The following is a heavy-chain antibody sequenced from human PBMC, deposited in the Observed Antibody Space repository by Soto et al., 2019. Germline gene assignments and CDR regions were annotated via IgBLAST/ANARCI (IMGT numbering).Heavy chain of an antibody. V-gene: IGHV4-31*03. CDR1: GGSISSGGYY. J-gene: IGHJ4*02. CDR3: ARGGCSTQGDFDY. CDR2: IYYSGST. D-gene: IGHD3-16*01. Sequence: QVQLQESGPGLVKPSQTLSLTCTVSGGSISSGGYYWSWIRQHPGKGLEWIGYIYYSGSTYYNPSLQSRLTISVDTSKNQYSLKLSSVTAADTAVYYCARGGCSTQGDFDYRGQGTLVTVSS.